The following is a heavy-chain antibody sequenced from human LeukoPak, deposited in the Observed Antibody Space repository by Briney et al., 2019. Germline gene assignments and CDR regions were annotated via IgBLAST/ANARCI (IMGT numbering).Heavy chain of an antibody. Sequence: SETLSLTCTVSGGSISSYYWSWIRQPPGKGLEWIGYIYHSGSTNYNPSLKSRVTVSVDTSKKQFSLKLSSVTAADTAVYYCASGYSYGHFDYWGQGTLVTVSS. CDR2: IYHSGST. J-gene: IGHJ4*02. CDR3: ASGYSYGHFDY. D-gene: IGHD5-18*01. V-gene: IGHV4-59*01. CDR1: GGSISSYY.